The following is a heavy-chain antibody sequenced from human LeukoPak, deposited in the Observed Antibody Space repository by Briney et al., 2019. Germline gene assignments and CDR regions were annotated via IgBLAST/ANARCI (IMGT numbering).Heavy chain of an antibody. CDR1: GFTFSTYS. V-gene: IGHV3-21*01. CDR3: ARDPGSARENWFDP. J-gene: IGHJ5*02. Sequence: GGSLRLSCAASGFTFSTYSMNWVRQAPGKGLEWVSSISSSSSYIYYADSVKGRFTISRDNAKNSLYLQMNSLRAEDTAVYYCARDPGSARENWFDPWGQGTLVTVSS. CDR2: ISSSSSYI. D-gene: IGHD1-1*01.